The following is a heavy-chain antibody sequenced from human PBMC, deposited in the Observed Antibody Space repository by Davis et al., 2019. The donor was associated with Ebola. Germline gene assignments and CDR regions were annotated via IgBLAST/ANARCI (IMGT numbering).Heavy chain of an antibody. CDR2: ILHSSAP. D-gene: IGHD2-8*01. Sequence: MPSETLSLTCDVSDGSIKSFLWGWVRQAPGQRPQWMGDILHSSAPTYNPSLQGRLTMSIDTSKSQFSLTLRSVTASDTAVYFCVRKWTPYGLDVWGPGTRVIVSS. V-gene: IGHV4-4*09. CDR1: DGSIKSFL. J-gene: IGHJ6*02. CDR3: VRKWTPYGLDV.